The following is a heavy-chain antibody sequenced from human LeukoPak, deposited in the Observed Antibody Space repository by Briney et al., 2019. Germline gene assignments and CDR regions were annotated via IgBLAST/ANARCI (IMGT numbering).Heavy chain of an antibody. Sequence: ASVKVSCKVSGYTLTELSMYWVRQAPGKGLEWMGGFDPEDGETIYAQKFQGRVTMTEDTSTDTAYMELSSLRSEDTAVYYCATDHSTYYYDSSGYSYHYWGQGTLVTVSS. CDR2: FDPEDGET. V-gene: IGHV1-24*01. D-gene: IGHD3-22*01. J-gene: IGHJ4*02. CDR3: ATDHSTYYYDSSGYSYHY. CDR1: GYTLTELS.